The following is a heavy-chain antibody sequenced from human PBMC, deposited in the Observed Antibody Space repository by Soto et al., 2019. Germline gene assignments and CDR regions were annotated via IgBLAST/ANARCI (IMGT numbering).Heavy chain of an antibody. CDR3: GHLKTDTEVTPAPPLFDS. CDR2: LSHSGRT. V-gene: IGHV4-38-2*01. D-gene: IGHD2-2*01. CDR1: GFSISSDSY. J-gene: IGHJ4*02. Sequence: SETLSLTCAVSGFSISSDSYWGWMRQSPGKGLEWIGTLSHSGRTFYNPSPKSRVTISADTTKNQFSLSLTSVTAADTAVYYCGHLKTDTEVTPAPPLFDSWGQGTIVTVYS.